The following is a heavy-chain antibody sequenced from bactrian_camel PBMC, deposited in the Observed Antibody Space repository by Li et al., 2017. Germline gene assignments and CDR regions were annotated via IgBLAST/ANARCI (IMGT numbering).Heavy chain of an antibody. J-gene: IGHJ4*01. Sequence: VQLVESGGGSVQVGGSLRLSCPVSGYPNYDYSVGWFRQSPGREREGVACLHTGGGTAFYADSVKGRFVVSHGNADKMLYLQMDSLKPEDTAMYYCGRGAAYGTLCAVKYWGQGTQVTVS. V-gene: IGHV3S63*01. D-gene: IGHD6*01. CDR1: GYPNYDYS. CDR3: GRGAAYGTLCAVKY. CDR2: LHTGGGTA.